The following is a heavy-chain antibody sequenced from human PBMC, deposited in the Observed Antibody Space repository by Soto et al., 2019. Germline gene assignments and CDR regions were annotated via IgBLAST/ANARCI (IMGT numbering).Heavy chain of an antibody. CDR2: IFPGDSDT. Sequence: GESLKISCQGSGYKFTSSWIGWGLQMPGKGLEWMGNIFPGDSDTRYSPSFQGQVTISADKSISTAYLQWSTLKASDTAMYYCARQDAGYVDIWGQGTMVTVSS. CDR3: ARQDAGYVDI. V-gene: IGHV5-51*01. CDR1: GYKFTSSW. J-gene: IGHJ3*02. D-gene: IGHD5-12*01.